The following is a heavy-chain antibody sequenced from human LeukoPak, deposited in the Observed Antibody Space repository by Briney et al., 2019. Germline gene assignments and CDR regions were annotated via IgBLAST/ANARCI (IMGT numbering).Heavy chain of an antibody. Sequence: SETLALTCTVSGGSISGYYWNWIRQPPGKGLEWIGYISYSGSTNYNPSLRSRVTISVDTSKNQFSLKLSSVTAADTAVYYCASPLLRGSWNDDDYWGQGTLVTVSS. J-gene: IGHJ4*02. D-gene: IGHD6-13*01. CDR1: GGSISGYY. CDR2: ISYSGST. V-gene: IGHV4-59*08. CDR3: ASPLLRGSWNDDDY.